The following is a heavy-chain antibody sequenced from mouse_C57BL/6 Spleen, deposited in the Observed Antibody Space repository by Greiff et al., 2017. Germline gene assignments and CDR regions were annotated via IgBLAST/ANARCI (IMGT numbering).Heavy chain of an antibody. J-gene: IGHJ1*03. CDR3: ARHYGSSYWYFEV. CDR2: ISGGGGNT. V-gene: IGHV5-9*01. D-gene: IGHD1-1*01. CDR1: GFTFSSYT. Sequence: EVMLVESGGGLVKPGGSLKLSCAASGFTFSSYTMSWVRQTPEKRLEWVATISGGGGNTYYPDSVKGRFTISRDNAKNTLYLQMSSLRSEDTALYYCARHYGSSYWYFEVWGTGTTVTVSS.